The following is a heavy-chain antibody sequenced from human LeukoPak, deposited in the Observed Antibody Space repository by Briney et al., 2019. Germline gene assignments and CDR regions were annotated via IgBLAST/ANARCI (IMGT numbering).Heavy chain of an antibody. CDR3: ARGGSEYYDFWSGYSGYYYMDV. V-gene: IGHV1-18*01. J-gene: IGHJ6*03. Sequence: GASVKVSCKASGYTFTSYGISWVRQAPGQRLEWMGWISAYNGNTNYAQKLQGRVTMTTDTSTSTAYMELRSLRSDDTAVYYCARGGSEYYDFWSGYSGYYYMDVWGKGTTVTVSS. CDR1: GYTFTSYG. CDR2: ISAYNGNT. D-gene: IGHD3-3*01.